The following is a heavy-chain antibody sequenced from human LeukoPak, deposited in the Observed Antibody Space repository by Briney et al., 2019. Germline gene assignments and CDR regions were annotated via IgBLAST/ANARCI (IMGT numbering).Heavy chain of an antibody. D-gene: IGHD2-21*02. CDR1: GFTFSTYG. J-gene: IGHJ4*02. Sequence: GGSLRLSCAASGFTFSTYGMHWVRQAPGKGLEWVTVISYDGNNRYYADSVKGRFAISRDNSKNTLYLQMNSLRAEDTAVYYRARDHYGDYYFDYWGQGTLVTVSS. CDR3: ARDHYGDYYFDY. V-gene: IGHV3-30*03. CDR2: ISYDGNNR.